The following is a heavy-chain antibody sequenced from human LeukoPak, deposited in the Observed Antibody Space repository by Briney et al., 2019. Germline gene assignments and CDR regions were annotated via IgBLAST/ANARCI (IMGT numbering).Heavy chain of an antibody. Sequence: GGSLRLSCAASGFTISSYAMSWVRQAPGKGLEWVSAISGSGGSTYYADSVKGRFTISRDNSKNTLYLQMNSLRAEDTAVYYCAKNGSIVVVTASHYYYYYGMDVWGQGTTVTVSS. CDR1: GFTISSYA. CDR2: ISGSGGST. J-gene: IGHJ6*02. D-gene: IGHD2-21*02. V-gene: IGHV3-23*01. CDR3: AKNGSIVVVTASHYYYYYGMDV.